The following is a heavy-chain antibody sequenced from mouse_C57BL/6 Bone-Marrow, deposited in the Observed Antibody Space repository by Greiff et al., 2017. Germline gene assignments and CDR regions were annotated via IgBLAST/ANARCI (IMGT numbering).Heavy chain of an antibody. CDR1: GFSLTSYG. Sequence: VQLQQSGPGLVAPSQSLSITCTVSGFSLTSYGVHGVRQPPGKGLEWLVVIWSDGSTTYNSALKSRLSISKDNSKSHVFLKMNSLQTDDTAMYYCARHDPLSTVVAPDAMDYWGQGTSVTVSS. CDR3: ARHDPLSTVVAPDAMDY. J-gene: IGHJ4*01. D-gene: IGHD1-1*01. V-gene: IGHV2-6-1*01. CDR2: IWSDGST.